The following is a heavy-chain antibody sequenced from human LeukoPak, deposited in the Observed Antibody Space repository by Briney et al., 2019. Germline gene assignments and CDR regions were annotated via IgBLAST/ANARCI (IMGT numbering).Heavy chain of an antibody. Sequence: PGGSLRLSCAASGFTFSSYGMSWVRQAPGKGLEWVSVISGSGGNTDYADSVKGRFTISRDNAKNSLYLQMNSLRAEDTAVYYCARETYSYDSSGYYYPSGFDYWGQGTLVTVSS. J-gene: IGHJ4*02. CDR1: GFTFSSYG. D-gene: IGHD3-22*01. V-gene: IGHV3-23*01. CDR3: ARETYSYDSSGYYYPSGFDY. CDR2: ISGSGGNT.